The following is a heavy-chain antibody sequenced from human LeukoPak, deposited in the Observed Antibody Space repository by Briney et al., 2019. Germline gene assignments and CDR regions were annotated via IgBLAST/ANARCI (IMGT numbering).Heavy chain of an antibody. Sequence: SETLSLTCAVYGGSFSGYYWSWIRQPPGKGLEWIGEINHSGSTNYNPSLKSRVTISVDTSKNQFSLKLSSVPAADTAVYYCARRGQFANWFDPWGEGTLVTVSS. V-gene: IGHV4-34*01. CDR2: INHSGST. J-gene: IGHJ5*02. D-gene: IGHD3-10*01. CDR3: ARRGQFANWFDP. CDR1: GGSFSGYY.